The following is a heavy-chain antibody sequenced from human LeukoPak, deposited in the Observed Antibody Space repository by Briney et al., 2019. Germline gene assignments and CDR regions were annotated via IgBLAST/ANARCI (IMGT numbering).Heavy chain of an antibody. CDR1: GFTFDAFG. Sequence: GGSLILSCAASGFTFDAFGMTWVRQAPGKGLEWVSYISSSSGIIYYADSVKGRFTISRDNAKNSLYLHMNSLRDDDTAVYYCARDISSSWYIDYWGQGTLVTVSS. V-gene: IGHV3-48*02. CDR2: ISSSSGII. D-gene: IGHD6-13*01. CDR3: ARDISSSWYIDY. J-gene: IGHJ4*02.